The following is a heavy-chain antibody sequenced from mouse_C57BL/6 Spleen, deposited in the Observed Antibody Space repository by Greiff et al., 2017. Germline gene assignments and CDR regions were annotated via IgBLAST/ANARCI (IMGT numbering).Heavy chain of an antibody. D-gene: IGHD1-1*01. J-gene: IGHJ4*01. CDR1: GYTFTSYW. V-gene: IGHV1-7*01. Sequence: QVQLKQSGAELAKPGASVKLSCKASGYTFTSYWMHWVKQRPGQGLEWIGYINPRSGYTKYNQKFKAKATLTADKSSSTAYMQLSSLTYEDSAVYYCARGGSSYGYAMDYWGQGTSVTVAS. CDR3: ARGGSSYGYAMDY. CDR2: INPRSGYT.